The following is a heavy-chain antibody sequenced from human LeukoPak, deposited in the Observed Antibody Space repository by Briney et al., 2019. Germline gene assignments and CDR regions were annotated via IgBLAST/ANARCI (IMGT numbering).Heavy chain of an antibody. V-gene: IGHV1-69*13. Sequence: SVKVSCKASGGTFSSYAISWVRQAPGQGLEWMGGIIPIFGTANYAQKFQGRVTITADEFTSTAYMELSSLRSEDTAVYYCARTRITMVRGVPENWFDPWGQGTLVTVAS. CDR2: IIPIFGTA. J-gene: IGHJ5*02. CDR3: ARTRITMVRGVPENWFDP. CDR1: GGTFSSYA. D-gene: IGHD3-10*01.